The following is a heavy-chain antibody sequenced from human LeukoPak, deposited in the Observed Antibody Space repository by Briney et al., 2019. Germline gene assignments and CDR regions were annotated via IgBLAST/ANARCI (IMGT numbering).Heavy chain of an antibody. V-gene: IGHV4-39*01. CDR2: IYYSGRT. Sequence: SETLSLTCTVSGGSLSSSSYYWGWVRQRPGRGREWLGSIYYSGRTYNNPSRKSRVTISVNTTKKQCSLKSRSVTAAATAVYYCARQFRESYGSGGSHAYWGQGTLVTVSS. J-gene: IGHJ4*02. CDR3: ARQFRESYGSGGSHAY. D-gene: IGHD3-10*01. CDR1: GGSLSSSSYY.